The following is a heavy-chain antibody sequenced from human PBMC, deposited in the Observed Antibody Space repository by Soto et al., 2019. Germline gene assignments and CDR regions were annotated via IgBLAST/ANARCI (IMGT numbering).Heavy chain of an antibody. CDR3: ARARGFSYGSRFDS. D-gene: IGHD5-18*01. V-gene: IGHV3-30-3*01. Sequence: ALRLSCAASGFTFSTAAMHWVRQAPGKGLEWVALISSDGSIKYYAGFVKGRFTISRDSSKNAVFLQMNSLKADDTAVYFCARARGFSYGSRFDSWGQGTLVTVSS. CDR2: ISSDGSIK. CDR1: GFTFSTAA. J-gene: IGHJ4*02.